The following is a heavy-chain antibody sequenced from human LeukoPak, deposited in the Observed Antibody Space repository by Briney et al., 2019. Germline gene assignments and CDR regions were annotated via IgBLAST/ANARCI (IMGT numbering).Heavy chain of an antibody. D-gene: IGHD2-2*01. J-gene: IGHJ4*02. Sequence: GGSLRLSCAASGFTVSSNYMSWVRQAPGKGPEWVAVIWFDGRNKYYADSVKGRFTISRDNSKNTLYLQMNSLRAEDTAVYYCARSIVVVPAAIGYWGQGTLVTVSS. CDR2: IWFDGRNK. CDR1: GFTVSSNY. CDR3: ARSIVVVPAAIGY. V-gene: IGHV3-33*08.